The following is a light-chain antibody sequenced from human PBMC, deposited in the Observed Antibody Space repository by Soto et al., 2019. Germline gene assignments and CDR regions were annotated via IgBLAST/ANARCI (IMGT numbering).Light chain of an antibody. CDR1: QSVSRNY. Sequence: EIVLTQSPGTLSLSPGERATLSCRASQSVSRNYLAWYQHKPGQAPRLLIYGASTRATGIPDRFTGSGSGTEFTLTIDSLQSDDFATYYCQQYDKSPPWTFGQGTMVDI. CDR2: GAS. V-gene: IGKV3-20*01. J-gene: IGKJ1*01. CDR3: QQYDKSPPWT.